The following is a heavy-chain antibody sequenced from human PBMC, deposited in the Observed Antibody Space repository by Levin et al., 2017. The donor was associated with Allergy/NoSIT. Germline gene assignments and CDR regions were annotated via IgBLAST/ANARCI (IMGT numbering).Heavy chain of an antibody. CDR2: IYYSGST. V-gene: IGHV4-31*03. Sequence: SQTLSLTCTVSGGSISGGGYHWTWIRQHPEKGLEWIGYIYYSGSTFYNPSLKSRLMISVDTSKNQFSLNVSSVTAADTAVYYCEREDGSTFDFWGQGALVTVAS. CDR1: GGSISGGGYH. J-gene: IGHJ4*02. D-gene: IGHD2-2*03. CDR3: EREDGSTFDF.